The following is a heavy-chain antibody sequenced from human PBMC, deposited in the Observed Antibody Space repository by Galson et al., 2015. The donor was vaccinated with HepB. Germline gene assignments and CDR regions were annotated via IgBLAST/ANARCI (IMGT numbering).Heavy chain of an antibody. Sequence: QSGAEVKKPGESLKISCKASGYTFTDHYIHWVKQAPGKGLEWMGLVDPEDGEGIYAEKFQGRVTITADTSTDTAYMELSSLRSEDTAMYYCATIVGADGVLGWFDPWGQGTLVTVSS. CDR2: VDPEDGEG. CDR3: ATIVGADGVLGWFDP. D-gene: IGHD1-26*01. CDR1: GYTFTDHY. V-gene: IGHV1-69-2*01. J-gene: IGHJ5*02.